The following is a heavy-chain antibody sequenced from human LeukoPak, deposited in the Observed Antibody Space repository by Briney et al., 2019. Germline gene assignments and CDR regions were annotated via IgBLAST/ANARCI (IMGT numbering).Heavy chain of an antibody. CDR2: ISYSGST. CDR3: ARKTNYDYVWGSYRYNGYFDY. V-gene: IGHV4-59*12. CDR1: GGSISSYY. D-gene: IGHD3-16*02. J-gene: IGHJ4*02. Sequence: SETLSLTCTVSGGSISSYYWRWIRQPPGKGLEWIGYISYSGSTYYNPPLKSRVTISVDTSKNQFSLKLSSVTAADTAVYYCARKTNYDYVWGSYRYNGYFDYWGQGTLVTVSS.